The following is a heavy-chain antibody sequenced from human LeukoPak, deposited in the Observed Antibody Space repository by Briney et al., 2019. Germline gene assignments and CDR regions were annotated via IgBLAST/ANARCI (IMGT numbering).Heavy chain of an antibody. V-gene: IGHV1-18*01. CDR1: GYTFTSYG. J-gene: IGHJ5*02. D-gene: IGHD6-6*01. Sequence: ASVKVSCKASGYTFTSYGISWVRQAPGQGLEWMGWISAYNGNTNYAQKLQGRVTMTTDTSTSTAYMELRSLRSDDTAVYYCARGSRPKRIAANWFDPWGQGTLVTASS. CDR3: ARGSRPKRIAANWFDP. CDR2: ISAYNGNT.